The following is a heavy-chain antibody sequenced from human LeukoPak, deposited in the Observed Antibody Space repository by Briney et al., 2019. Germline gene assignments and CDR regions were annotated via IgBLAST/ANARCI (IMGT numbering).Heavy chain of an antibody. D-gene: IGHD2-15*01. J-gene: IGHJ4*02. CDR2: ISWNSGSI. V-gene: IGHV3-9*01. CDR3: AKLEDVVVVAEVDY. CDR1: GFTFDDYA. Sequence: GGSLRLSCAASGFTFDDYAMHWVRQAPGKGLEWVSGISWNSGSIGYADSVKGRFTISRDNAKNSLYLQMNSLRAEDTAVYYCAKLEDVVVVAEVDYWGQGTLVTVSP.